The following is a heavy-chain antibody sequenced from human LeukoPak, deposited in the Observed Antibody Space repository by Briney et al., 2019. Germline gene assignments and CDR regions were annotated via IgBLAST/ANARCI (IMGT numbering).Heavy chain of an antibody. CDR1: GFTFSSYG. J-gene: IGHJ4*02. V-gene: IGHV3-30*03. Sequence: PGGSLRLSCAASGFTFSSYGMHWVRQAPGKGLEWVAVISYDGSSKYYADSVKGRFTISRDNSKNTLYLQMNSLSAEDTAVYYCARIAVAGTSDNSFDYWGQGTLVTVSS. CDR2: ISYDGSSK. CDR3: ARIAVAGTSDNSFDY. D-gene: IGHD6-19*01.